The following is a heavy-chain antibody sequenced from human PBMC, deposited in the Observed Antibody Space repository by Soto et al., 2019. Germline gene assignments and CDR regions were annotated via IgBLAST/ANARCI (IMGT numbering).Heavy chain of an antibody. CDR2: ISYDGSNK. V-gene: IGHV3-30*18. Sequence: LRLSCAASGFTFSGYGMHWVRQAPGKGLEWVAVISYDGSNKYYADSVKGRFSISRDNSKNTLYLQMSSLRAEDTAVYYCVKDGSSGWPYYYGMDVWGQGTTVTVSS. CDR3: VKDGSSGWPYYYGMDV. J-gene: IGHJ6*02. D-gene: IGHD6-19*01. CDR1: GFTFSGYG.